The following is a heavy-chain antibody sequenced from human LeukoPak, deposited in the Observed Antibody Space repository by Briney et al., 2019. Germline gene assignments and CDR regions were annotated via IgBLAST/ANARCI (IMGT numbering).Heavy chain of an antibody. J-gene: IGHJ5*02. CDR3: ARVAFGVTDP. V-gene: IGHV4-34*01. D-gene: IGHD3-3*01. Sequence: PSETLSLTCAVYGGSFSGYYWSWIRQPPGKGLEWIGEINHSGSTNYNPSLKSRVTISVDTSKNQFSLKLGSVTAADTAVYYCARVAFGVTDPWGQGTLVTVAS. CDR2: INHSGST. CDR1: GGSFSGYY.